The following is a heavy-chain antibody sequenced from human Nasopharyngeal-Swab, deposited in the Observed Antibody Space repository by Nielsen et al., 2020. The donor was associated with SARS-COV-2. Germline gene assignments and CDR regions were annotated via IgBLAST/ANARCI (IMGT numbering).Heavy chain of an antibody. D-gene: IGHD2-2*01. Sequence: SQTLSPTCPVSTGSTTSSSYHWGWFRPPPGMGLEWIGSIYYSGSTYYNPSLKRRVTISVDTSKNQFSLKLSSVTAADTAMYYCARHFSVVVVPPAMLDWFDPWGQGTLVTVSS. CDR2: IYYSGST. V-gene: IGHV4-39*01. CDR3: ARHFSVVVVPPAMLDWFDP. J-gene: IGHJ5*02. CDR1: TGSTTSSSYH.